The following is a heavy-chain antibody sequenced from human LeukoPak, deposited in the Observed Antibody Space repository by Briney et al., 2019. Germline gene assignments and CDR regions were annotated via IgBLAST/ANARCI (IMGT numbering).Heavy chain of an antibody. V-gene: IGHV3-23*01. Sequence: GGSLRLPCAASGFTFSSYDMSWVRQAPGKGLEWVSHIGGSGNRIYYADSVKGRFTISRDNSMHTLYLQMISLRAEDTAVYYCASRRALVDALGGMDVWGQGTTVTVSS. J-gene: IGHJ6*02. D-gene: IGHD2-15*01. CDR1: GFTFSSYD. CDR3: ASRRALVDALGGMDV. CDR2: IGGSGNRI.